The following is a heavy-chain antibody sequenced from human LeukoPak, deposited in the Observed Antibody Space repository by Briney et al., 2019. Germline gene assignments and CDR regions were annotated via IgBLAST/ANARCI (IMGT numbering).Heavy chain of an antibody. CDR2: IYTSGST. J-gene: IGHJ4*02. Sequence: SETLSLTCTVSGGSISSYYWGWIRQPAGKGLEWIGRIYTSGSTNYNPSLKSRVTMSVDTSKNQFSLKLSSVTAADTAVYYCARDYSSSWYGAYYFDYWGQGTLVTVSS. D-gene: IGHD6-13*01. CDR1: GGSISSYY. CDR3: ARDYSSSWYGAYYFDY. V-gene: IGHV4-4*07.